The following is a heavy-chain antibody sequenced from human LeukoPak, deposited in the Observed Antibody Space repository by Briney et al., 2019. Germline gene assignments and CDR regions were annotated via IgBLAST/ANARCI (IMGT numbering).Heavy chain of an antibody. CDR1: GFTFSSYA. D-gene: IGHD3-22*01. CDR3: ARGGSSGYYYYYYYGMDV. V-gene: IGHV3-23*01. CDR2: ISGSGGST. Sequence: PGGSLRLSCAASGFTFSSYAMSWVRQAPGKGLEWVSAISGSGGSTYYADSVKGRFTISRDNSKNTLYLQMNSLRAEDTAVYYCARGGSSGYYYYYYYGMDVWGQGTTVTVSS. J-gene: IGHJ6*02.